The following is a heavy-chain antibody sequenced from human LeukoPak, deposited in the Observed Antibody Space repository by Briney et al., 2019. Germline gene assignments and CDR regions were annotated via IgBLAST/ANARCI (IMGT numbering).Heavy chain of an antibody. J-gene: IGHJ5*02. V-gene: IGHV4-59*01. CDR3: ARGVVAARFWFDP. Sequence: SETLSLTCAVYGGSFSSYYWSCIRQPPGKGLEWIGYIYYSGSTNYNPSLKSRVTISVDTSKNQFSLKLSSVTAADTAVYYCARGVVAARFWFDPWGQGSLVTVSS. D-gene: IGHD2-15*01. CDR2: IYYSGST. CDR1: GGSFSSYY.